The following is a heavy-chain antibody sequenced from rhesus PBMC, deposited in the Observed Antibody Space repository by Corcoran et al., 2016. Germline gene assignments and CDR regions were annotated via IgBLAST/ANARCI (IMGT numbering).Heavy chain of an antibody. CDR2: MYSSSGNT. CDR3: ARQRVQFDY. CDR1: VGSISGGYG. Sequence: QVQLQESGPGLLKPSETLSLTCAVSVGSISGGYGRGWIRPPPGKGREWVRSMYSSSGNTYYNPSLKRRVTISTDTSKNQFSLKLSSVTAADTAVYYCARQRVQFDYWGQGVLVTVSS. J-gene: IGHJ4*01. D-gene: IGHD5-24*01. V-gene: IGHV4-76*01.